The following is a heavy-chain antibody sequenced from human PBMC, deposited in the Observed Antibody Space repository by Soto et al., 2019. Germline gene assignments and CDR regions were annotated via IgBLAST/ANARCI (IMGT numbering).Heavy chain of an antibody. J-gene: IGHJ4*02. V-gene: IGHV3-53*01. D-gene: IGHD6-13*01. Sequence: PAGALRLSCEDPGFTVSKDYMNCVLESPGKGLEWVSVIYNGGNTYYADSVKGRFTISRDNSKNTLYLQMNSLRAEDTAMYYCARVSDLAAPFDYWGQATLVTVSS. CDR1: GFTVSKDY. CDR3: ARVSDLAAPFDY. CDR2: IYNGGNT.